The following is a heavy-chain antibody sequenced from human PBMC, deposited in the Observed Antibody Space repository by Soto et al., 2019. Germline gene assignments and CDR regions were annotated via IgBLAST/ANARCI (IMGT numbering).Heavy chain of an antibody. J-gene: IGHJ5*02. CDR2: SNPSGGST. CDR1: GYTITGYY. Sequence: QVQLVQSGAEVKKPGASVKVTCKASGYTITGYYMHWVRQAPGQGLEWMGISNPSGGSTSYAQKFQRRVTMTRDTSTSTVYMELSSLRSEDTAVYYCARSLSGDWFDPCGQGTLVTVSS. V-gene: IGHV1-46*03. CDR3: ARSLSGDWFDP.